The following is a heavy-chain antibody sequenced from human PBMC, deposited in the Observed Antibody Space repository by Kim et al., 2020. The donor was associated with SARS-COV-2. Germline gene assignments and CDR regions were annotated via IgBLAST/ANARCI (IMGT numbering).Heavy chain of an antibody. CDR1: GGSISSSSYY. Sequence: SETLSLTCTVSGGSISSSSYYWGWIRQPPGKGLEWIGSIYYSGSTYYNPSLKSRVTISVDTSKNQFSLKLSSVTAADTAVYYCARQGVGATPYYFDYWGQGTLVTVSS. CDR3: ARQGVGATPYYFDY. V-gene: IGHV4-39*01. CDR2: IYYSGST. D-gene: IGHD1-26*01. J-gene: IGHJ4*02.